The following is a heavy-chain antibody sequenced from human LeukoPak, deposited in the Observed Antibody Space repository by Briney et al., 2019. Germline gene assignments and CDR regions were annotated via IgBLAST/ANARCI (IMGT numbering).Heavy chain of an antibody. D-gene: IGHD3-3*01. V-gene: IGHV3-30*18. CDR3: AKDQGFGVVIVITRGFDY. Sequence: GGSLRLSCAASGFTFSNYGIHWVRQAPGEGLEWVAGISYDGSHKYNADSVKGRFTISRDNSKNTLYLQMNSLRAEDTAVYYCAKDQGFGVVIVITRGFDYWGQGTLVTVSS. J-gene: IGHJ4*02. CDR1: GFTFSNYG. CDR2: ISYDGSHK.